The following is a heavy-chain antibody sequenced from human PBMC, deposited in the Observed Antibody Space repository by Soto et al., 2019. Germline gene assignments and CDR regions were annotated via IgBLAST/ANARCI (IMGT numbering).Heavy chain of an antibody. V-gene: IGHV4-59*08. J-gene: IGHJ3*02. CDR2: IYYSGST. Sequence: PSETLSLTCTVSGGSISSYYWSWIRQPPGKGLEWIGYIYYSGSTNYNPSLKSRVTISVDTSKNQFSLKLSSVTAADTAVFYCVRERTYYDYIWGPGDAFDIWGQGTMVTVSS. D-gene: IGHD3-16*01. CDR3: VRERTYYDYIWGPGDAFDI. CDR1: GGSISSYY.